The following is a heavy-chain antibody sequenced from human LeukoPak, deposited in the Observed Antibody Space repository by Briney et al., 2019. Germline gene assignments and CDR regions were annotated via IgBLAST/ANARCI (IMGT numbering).Heavy chain of an antibody. J-gene: IGHJ3*02. CDR3: ARVIVVVTALDAFDI. V-gene: IGHV4-34*01. D-gene: IGHD2-21*02. CDR2: INHSGST. Sequence: SETLSLTCAVYGGSFSGYYWSWIRQPPGKGLEWSGEINHSGSTNYNPSLKSRVTISVDTSKNQFSLKLSSVTAADTAVYYCARVIVVVTALDAFDIWGQGTMVTVSS. CDR1: GGSFSGYY.